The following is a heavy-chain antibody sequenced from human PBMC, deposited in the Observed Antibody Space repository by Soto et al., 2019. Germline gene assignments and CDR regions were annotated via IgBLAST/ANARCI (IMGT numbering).Heavy chain of an antibody. CDR2: IIPILGIA. V-gene: IGHV1-69*02. CDR1: GGTFSSYT. Sequence: SVKVSCKASGGTFSSYTISWVRQAPGQGLEWMGRIIPILGIANYAQKFQGRVTITADKSTSTAYMELSSLRSEDTAVYYCAKVGRAAAGIVHFDYWGQGTLVTVSS. CDR3: AKVGRAAAGIVHFDY. D-gene: IGHD6-13*01. J-gene: IGHJ4*02.